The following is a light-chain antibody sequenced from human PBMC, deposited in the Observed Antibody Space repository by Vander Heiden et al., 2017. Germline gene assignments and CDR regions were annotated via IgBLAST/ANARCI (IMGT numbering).Light chain of an antibody. CDR2: DAS. CDR1: QSVRSY. V-gene: IGKV3-11*01. J-gene: IGKJ3*01. Sequence: EIALTQSPATLSLSSGERATLPCRASQSVRSYLAWYQHKPSQPPRLLIDDASSRATVIPARISGRGARTFFTLTISSQEPEDFADYYCQLRSNWPFTFGPGTKVDIK. CDR3: QLRSNWPFT.